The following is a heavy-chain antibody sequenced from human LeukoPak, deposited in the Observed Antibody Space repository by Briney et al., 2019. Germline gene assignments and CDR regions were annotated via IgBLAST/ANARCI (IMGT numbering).Heavy chain of an antibody. CDR3: ARAWGRGAITMVRGVNWYFDL. J-gene: IGHJ2*01. V-gene: IGHV1-2*04. CDR2: INPNSGGT. D-gene: IGHD3-10*01. CDR1: GGTFSSYA. Sequence: ASVKVSCKASGGTFSSYAISWVRQAPGQGLEWMGWINPNSGGTNYAQKFQGWVTMTRDTSISTAYMELSRLRSDDTAVYYCARAWGRGAITMVRGVNWYFDLWGRGTLVTVSS.